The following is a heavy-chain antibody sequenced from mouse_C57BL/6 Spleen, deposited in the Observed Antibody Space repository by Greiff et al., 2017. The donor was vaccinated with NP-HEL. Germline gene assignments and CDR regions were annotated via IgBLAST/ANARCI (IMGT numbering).Heavy chain of an antibody. CDR3: ARIYGSHYWYFDV. Sequence: VQLQQSGPGLVQPSQSLSITCTVSGFSLTSYGVHWVRQSPGKGLEWLGVIWSGGSTDYNAAFISRLSISKDNSKSQVFFKMNSLQADDTAIYYCARIYGSHYWYFDVWGTGTTVTVSS. J-gene: IGHJ1*03. V-gene: IGHV2-2*01. CDR1: GFSLTSYG. D-gene: IGHD1-1*01. CDR2: IWSGGST.